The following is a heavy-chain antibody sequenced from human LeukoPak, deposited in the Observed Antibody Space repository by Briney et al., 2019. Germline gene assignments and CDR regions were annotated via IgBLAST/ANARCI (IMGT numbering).Heavy chain of an antibody. CDR2: INPNSGGT. D-gene: IGHD5-12*01. J-gene: IGHJ4*02. CDR1: GYTFTGYY. Sequence: ASVKVSCKASGYTFTGYYMHWVRRAPGQGLEWMGWINPNSGGTNYAQKFQGRVTMTRDTSISTAYMELSRLRSDDTAVYYCARETSGYGGGVDYWGQGTLVTVSS. CDR3: ARETSGYGGGVDY. V-gene: IGHV1-2*02.